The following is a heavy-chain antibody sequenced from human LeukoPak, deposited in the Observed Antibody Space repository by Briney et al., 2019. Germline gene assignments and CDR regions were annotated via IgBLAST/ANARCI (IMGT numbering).Heavy chain of an antibody. V-gene: IGHV3-7*01. J-gene: IGHJ4*02. D-gene: IGHD2/OR15-2a*01. Sequence: GGSLRLSCAASGFTFSSYWMSWVRQAPEKGLEWVANINQGGSEKYYVDSVRGRFTISRDNAKNSLYLQMNSLRADDTAVYYCARDVTDLGSWGQGTLVTASS. CDR1: GFTFSSYW. CDR2: INQGGSEK. CDR3: ARDVTDLGS.